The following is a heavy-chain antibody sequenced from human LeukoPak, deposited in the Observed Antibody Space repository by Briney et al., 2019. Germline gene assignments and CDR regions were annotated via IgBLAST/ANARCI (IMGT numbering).Heavy chain of an antibody. J-gene: IGHJ4*02. CDR1: GYTFSNYY. D-gene: IGHD5-18*01. Sequence: ASVKVSCKASGYTFSNYYMKWVRQAPGQGLEWMGIINPVGGSTSCAQKFQGRVTMTRDTSTSTVYMELSSLRYEDTAVYYCARGYGYDSVLDYWGQGTLVTVSS. V-gene: IGHV1-46*01. CDR3: ARGYGYDSVLDY. CDR2: INPVGGST.